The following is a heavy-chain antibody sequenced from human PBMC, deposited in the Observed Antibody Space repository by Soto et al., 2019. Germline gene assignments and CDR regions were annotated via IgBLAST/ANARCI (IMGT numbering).Heavy chain of an antibody. CDR2: IYPGDSDT. D-gene: IGHD3-9*01. J-gene: IGHJ4*02. Sequence: GESLKISCKGSGYSFTSYWIGWVRQMPGKGLEWMGIIYPGDSDTRYSQSFQGQVTISADKSISTAYLQWSSLKASDTAMYYCARLQNYDILTGPYYFDYWGQGTLVTVSS. CDR1: GYSFTSYW. V-gene: IGHV5-51*01. CDR3: ARLQNYDILTGPYYFDY.